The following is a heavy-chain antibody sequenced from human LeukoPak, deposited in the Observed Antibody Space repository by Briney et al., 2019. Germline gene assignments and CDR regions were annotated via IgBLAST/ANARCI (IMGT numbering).Heavy chain of an antibody. CDR2: IRYDGSNK. J-gene: IGHJ4*02. CDR3: AKSTIHALSSWDSSSSTFDY. CDR1: GFTFSSYG. D-gene: IGHD6-13*01. V-gene: IGHV3-30*02. Sequence: PGGSLRLSCAASGFTFSSYGMHWVRQAPGKGLEWVAFIRYDGSNKYYADSVKGRFTISRDNSKNTLYLQMNSLRAEDTAVYYCAKSTIHALSSWDSSSSTFDYWGQGTLVTVSS.